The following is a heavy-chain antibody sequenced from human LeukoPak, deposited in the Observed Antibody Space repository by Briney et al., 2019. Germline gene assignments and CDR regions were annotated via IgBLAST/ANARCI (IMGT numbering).Heavy chain of an antibody. CDR3: ARDRSYYDFWSGYYFDY. V-gene: IGHV4-59*01. J-gene: IGHJ4*02. D-gene: IGHD3-3*01. Sequence: SETLSLTCTVSGGSIGSYYWSWIRQPPGKGLEWIGYIYSSGSTNYNPPLKSRVTISLDTSKSQFSLKLSSVTAADTAVYYCARDRSYYDFWSGYYFDYWGQGTLVTVSS. CDR1: GGSIGSYY. CDR2: IYSSGST.